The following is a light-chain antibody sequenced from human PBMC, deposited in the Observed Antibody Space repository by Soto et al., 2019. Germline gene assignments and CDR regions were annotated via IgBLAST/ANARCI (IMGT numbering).Light chain of an antibody. J-gene: IGKJ1*01. CDR1: HYVYSN. CDR2: RAS. CDR3: QQYQNFWT. Sequence: EIVMTQSPATLSVSPGERATLSCTASHYVYSNVAWFQQRPGQAPRLLIYRASARATGTPARCSGSGSGTEFTLTITSLQSEAVALYYCQQYQNFWTFGQGTEVEI. V-gene: IGKV3-15*01.